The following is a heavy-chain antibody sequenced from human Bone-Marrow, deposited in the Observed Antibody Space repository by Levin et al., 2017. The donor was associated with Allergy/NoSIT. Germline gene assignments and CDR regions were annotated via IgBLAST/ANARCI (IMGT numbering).Heavy chain of an antibody. CDR1: GGSFSGYY. Sequence: PSETLSLTCAVYGGSFSGYYWSWIRQPPGKGLEWIGEINHSGSTNYNPSLKSRVTISVDTSKNQFSLKLSSVTAADTAVYYCARGPNLRYCSSTSCYAIDYWGQGTLVTVSS. CDR2: INHSGST. CDR3: ARGPNLRYCSSTSCYAIDY. V-gene: IGHV4-34*01. D-gene: IGHD2-2*01. J-gene: IGHJ4*02.